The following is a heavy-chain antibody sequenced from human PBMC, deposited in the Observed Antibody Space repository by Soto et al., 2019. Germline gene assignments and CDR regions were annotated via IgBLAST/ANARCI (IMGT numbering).Heavy chain of an antibody. Sequence: EVQLVQSGGGLVQPGGSLRLSCAASRFTFSNYALTWVRQAPGKGLEWVSTISGSGGNTYYADSVRGRFIISRDNPKNTLFLQMNSLRADDTAVYYCATKGGGYYFQFDPWGQGTLVTVSS. V-gene: IGHV3-23*04. D-gene: IGHD3-22*01. CDR2: ISGSGGNT. J-gene: IGHJ5*02. CDR1: RFTFSNYA. CDR3: ATKGGGYYFQFDP.